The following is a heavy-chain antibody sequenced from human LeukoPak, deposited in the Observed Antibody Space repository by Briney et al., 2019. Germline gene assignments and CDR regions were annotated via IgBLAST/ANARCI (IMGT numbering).Heavy chain of an antibody. J-gene: IGHJ4*02. CDR1: GYTFTSYA. CDR2: INTNTGNP. D-gene: IGHD5-18*01. V-gene: IGHV7-4-1*02. CDR3: GRDPRLGIRGYTYGYIDH. Sequence: ASVKVSCKASGYTFTSYAMIWVRQAPGQGLEWMGWINTNTGNPTYAQGFFTGRYVFSLDTSASTAYLQINGLKADDTAVYYCGRDPRLGIRGYTYGYIDHWGQGTLLTVAS.